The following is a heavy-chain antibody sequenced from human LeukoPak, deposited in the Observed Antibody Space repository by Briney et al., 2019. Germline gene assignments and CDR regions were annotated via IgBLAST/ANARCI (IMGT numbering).Heavy chain of an antibody. J-gene: IGHJ4*02. D-gene: IGHD3-3*01. Sequence: GGSLRLSCAASGFTFNDAWMNWVRQAPGKGLEWVGRIKSKTDGATTDYAAPVKGRFTISRDDSKNTLYLQMNSLKTEDTAVYYCSNMYYDFWSGFYTIDYWGQGTLVIVSS. CDR2: IKSKTDGATT. CDR3: SNMYYDFWSGFYTIDY. CDR1: GFTFNDAW. V-gene: IGHV3-15*07.